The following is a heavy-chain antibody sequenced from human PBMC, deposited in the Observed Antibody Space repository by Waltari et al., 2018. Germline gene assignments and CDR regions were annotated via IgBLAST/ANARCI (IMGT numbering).Heavy chain of an antibody. J-gene: IGHJ3*02. CDR3: ARQGASGAFDI. CDR2: TNPNSGNT. Sequence: QVQLVQSGAEVKKPGASVKVSCKASGYTLTSYDTNWVRQATGNGPEWMGWTNPNSGNTGDAQTFQCRITMTRNTSISTAYMELSSLRSEDTAVYYCARQGASGAFDIWGQGTMVTVSS. V-gene: IGHV1-8*01. CDR1: GYTLTSYD.